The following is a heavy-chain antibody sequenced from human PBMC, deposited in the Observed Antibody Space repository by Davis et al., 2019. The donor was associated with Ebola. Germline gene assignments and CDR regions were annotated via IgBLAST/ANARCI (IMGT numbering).Heavy chain of an antibody. Sequence: AASVKVSCKASGYTFTSYYMHWVRQAPGQGLEWMGIINPSGGSTSYAQKFQGRVTMTRDTSTSTVYMELSSLRSKDTAVYYCARARQIQLWLFFWGQGTLVTVSS. CDR2: INPSGGST. CDR3: ARARQIQLWLFF. V-gene: IGHV1-46*01. CDR1: GYTFTSYY. D-gene: IGHD5-18*01. J-gene: IGHJ4*02.